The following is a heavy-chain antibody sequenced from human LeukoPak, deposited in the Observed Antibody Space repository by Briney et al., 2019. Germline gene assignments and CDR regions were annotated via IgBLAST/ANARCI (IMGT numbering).Heavy chain of an antibody. CDR1: GGSISSSSYY. J-gene: IGHJ3*02. Sequence: PSETLSLTCTVSGGSISSSSYYWGWIRQPPGKGLEWIGSIYYSGSTYYNLSPKSRVTISVDTSKNQFSLKLSSVAAADTAVYYCARGPIVGATTDAFDIWGQGTMVTVSS. CDR2: IYYSGST. D-gene: IGHD1-26*01. V-gene: IGHV4-39*07. CDR3: ARGPIVGATTDAFDI.